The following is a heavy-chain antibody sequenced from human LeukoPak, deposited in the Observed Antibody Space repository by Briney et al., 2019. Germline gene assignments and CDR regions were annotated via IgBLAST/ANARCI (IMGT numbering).Heavy chain of an antibody. V-gene: IGHV3-30*18. Sequence: GRSLRLSCAASGFTFSTYGMHWVRQTPGKGLEWVAVMSYDGSNICYGDSVKGRFTISRDNSKNTLYLQMNNLRVEDTALYYCAKVTPGSTARKSGLDYWGQGTLVTVSS. D-gene: IGHD2-21*02. J-gene: IGHJ4*02. CDR1: GFTFSTYG. CDR2: MSYDGSNI. CDR3: AKVTPGSTARKSGLDY.